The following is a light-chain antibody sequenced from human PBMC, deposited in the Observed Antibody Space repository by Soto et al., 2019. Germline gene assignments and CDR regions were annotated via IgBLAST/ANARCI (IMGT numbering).Light chain of an antibody. V-gene: IGKV1-27*01. Sequence: DIQMPQSPSSLSLSVAVRVTITSRASQGISNYLACYQRKPGKVPDLLIYSASTLQAGAPSRFRGSGSGTEFTLTISSLQPDDFATYYCQQYHTSLTFGEGTKVDIK. CDR2: SAS. CDR1: QGISNY. J-gene: IGKJ4*01. CDR3: QQYHTSLT.